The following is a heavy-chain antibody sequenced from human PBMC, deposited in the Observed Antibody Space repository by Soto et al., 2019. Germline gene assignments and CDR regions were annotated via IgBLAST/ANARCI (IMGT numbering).Heavy chain of an antibody. CDR1: GGSISSYY. D-gene: IGHD3-22*01. CDR2: IYYSGST. Sequence: PSETLSLTCTVSGGSISSYYWSWIRQPPGKGLEWIGYIYYSGSTNYNPSLKSRVTISIDSSKNQFSLKLSSVTAADTAVYYCARGAGVNSRVTHSHYYGMDVWGQGTTVTVSS. V-gene: IGHV4-59*01. J-gene: IGHJ6*02. CDR3: ARGAGVNSRVTHSHYYGMDV.